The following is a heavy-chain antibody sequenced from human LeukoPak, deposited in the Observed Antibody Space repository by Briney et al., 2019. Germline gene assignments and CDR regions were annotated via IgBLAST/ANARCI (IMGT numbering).Heavy chain of an antibody. Sequence: ASVKVSCKAFNYTFTSYGISWVRQAPGQGLEWMGWISAYNGNTNYAQKLQGRVTMTTDTSTSTAYMELRSLRSDDTAVYYCARVTYSASSISVDGFDIWGQGTMVTVSS. CDR2: ISAYNGNT. D-gene: IGHD6-6*01. CDR1: NYTFTSYG. CDR3: ARVTYSASSISVDGFDI. V-gene: IGHV1-18*01. J-gene: IGHJ3*02.